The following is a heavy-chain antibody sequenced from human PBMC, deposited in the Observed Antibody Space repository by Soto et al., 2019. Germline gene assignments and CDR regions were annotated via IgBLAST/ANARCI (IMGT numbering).Heavy chain of an antibody. CDR1: GYTFTSYG. J-gene: IGHJ5*02. CDR3: ARDSGIGYSNSNNWFDP. D-gene: IGHD4-4*01. V-gene: IGHV1-18*01. CDR2: ISAYNGNT. Sequence: SVKVSCKASGYTFTSYGISWVRQAPVQGLEWMGWISAYNGNTNYAQKLQGRVTMTTDTSTSTAYMELRSLRSDDTAVYYCARDSGIGYSNSNNWFDPWGQGTLVTVSS.